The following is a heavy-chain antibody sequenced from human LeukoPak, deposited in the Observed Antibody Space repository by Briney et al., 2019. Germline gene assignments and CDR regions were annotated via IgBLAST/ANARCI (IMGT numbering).Heavy chain of an antibody. CDR1: GYTFTSYG. CDR2: ISAYNGNT. D-gene: IGHD6-19*01. V-gene: IGHV1-18*01. J-gene: IGHJ3*02. Sequence: ASVKVSCKASGYTFTSYGISWVRQAPGQGLEWMGWISAYNGNTNYAQKLQGRVTMTTDTSTSTAYMELRSLRSDDTAVYYCARGAGSSGWYGPRYAFDIWGQGTMVTVSS. CDR3: ARGAGSSGWYGPRYAFDI.